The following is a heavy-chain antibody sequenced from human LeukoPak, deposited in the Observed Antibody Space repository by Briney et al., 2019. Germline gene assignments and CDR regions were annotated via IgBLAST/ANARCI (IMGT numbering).Heavy chain of an antibody. Sequence: SCKASGGTFSSYGMSWVRQAPGKGLEWVSAISGSGGSTYYADSVKGRFTISRDNSKNTLYLQMNSLRAEDTAVYYCAKDLLPGSISPAFDIWGQGTMVTVSS. V-gene: IGHV3-23*01. CDR1: GGTFSSYG. J-gene: IGHJ3*02. CDR3: AKDLLPGSISPAFDI. D-gene: IGHD1-14*01. CDR2: ISGSGGST.